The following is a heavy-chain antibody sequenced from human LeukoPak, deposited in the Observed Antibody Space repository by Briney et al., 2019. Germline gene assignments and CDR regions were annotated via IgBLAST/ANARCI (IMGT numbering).Heavy chain of an antibody. CDR1: GFTFSNYD. V-gene: IGHV3-23*01. Sequence: GVPLRLPCAASGFTFSNYDMIGVREAPGRGLECVLGNSNSGGDTQYADSVKGRFTISRDNTKNTLYLQMNSLRVEDTAVYYCAKDGDYVWGSYRPYAFDIWGQGTMVTVSS. D-gene: IGHD3-16*02. J-gene: IGHJ3*02. CDR3: AKDGDYVWGSYRPYAFDI. CDR2: NSNSGGDT.